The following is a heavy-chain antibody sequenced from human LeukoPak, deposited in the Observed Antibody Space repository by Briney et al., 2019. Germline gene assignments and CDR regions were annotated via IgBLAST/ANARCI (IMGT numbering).Heavy chain of an antibody. Sequence: PSETLSLTCTVSGASISSSSSFWGWIRQPPGKGLEWIVSIFSGGNTYYNPSLNSRGSISIDTSKNQFSLRLSSVTAADTAFYFCARPQLGSSAGYVDYWGQGILVTVSS. CDR1: GASISSSSSF. V-gene: IGHV4-39*01. D-gene: IGHD3-9*01. J-gene: IGHJ4*02. CDR3: ARPQLGSSAGYVDY. CDR2: IFSGGNT.